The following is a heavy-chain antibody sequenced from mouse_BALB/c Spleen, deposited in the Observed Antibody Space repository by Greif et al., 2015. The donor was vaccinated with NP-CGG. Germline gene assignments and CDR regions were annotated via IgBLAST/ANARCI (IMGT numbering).Heavy chain of an antibody. CDR3: ARRYYYGRYFDV. V-gene: IGHV4-1*02. CDR1: GFDFSRYW. D-gene: IGHD1-1*01. Sequence: EVHLVESGGGLVQPGGSLKLSCAASGFDFSRYWMSWVRQAPGKGLEWIGEINPDSSTINYTPSLKDKFIISRDNAKNTLCLQMSKVRSEDAALYCCARRYYYGRYFDVWGAGATVTVSS. J-gene: IGHJ1*01. CDR2: INPDSSTI.